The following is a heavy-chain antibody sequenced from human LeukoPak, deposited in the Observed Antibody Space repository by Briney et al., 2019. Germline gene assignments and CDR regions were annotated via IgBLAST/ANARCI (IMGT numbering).Heavy chain of an antibody. V-gene: IGHV4-39*01. CDR1: GGSISSSSYY. D-gene: IGHD3-9*01. CDR2: IYYSGST. CDR3: ARVGVDYDILTGYYTGGQYFDY. J-gene: IGHJ4*02. Sequence: PSETLSLTCTVSGGSISSSSYYWGWIRQPPGKGLEWIGSIYYSGSTYYNPSLKSRVTISVDTSKNQFSLKLSSVTAADTAVYYCARVGVDYDILTGYYTGGQYFDYWGQGTLVTVSS.